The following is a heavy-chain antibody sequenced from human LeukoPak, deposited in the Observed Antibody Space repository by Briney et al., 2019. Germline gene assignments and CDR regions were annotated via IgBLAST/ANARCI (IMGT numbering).Heavy chain of an antibody. J-gene: IGHJ4*02. D-gene: IGHD7-27*01. Sequence: GGSLRLSCAASGVAFSSNWMHCVRDTPGEGLVWVSRINSGGSAKTSPDSVEGRFTISRDNAKNMLYLQMNSLRDDDTAVYYCATSLGPLAEYWGQGTLVTVSS. CDR1: GVAFSSNW. CDR3: ATSLGPLAEY. CDR2: INSGGSAK. V-gene: IGHV3-74*01.